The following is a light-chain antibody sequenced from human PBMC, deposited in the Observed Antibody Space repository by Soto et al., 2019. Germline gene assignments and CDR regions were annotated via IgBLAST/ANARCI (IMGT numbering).Light chain of an antibody. V-gene: IGKV1-8*01. Sequence: IQMTQSPSTLSASVGDRVAITCRASQGISSYLAWYQQKPVKAPKLLIYAASTLQSGVPSRFSGSGSGTDFTLTISCLQSEDFATYYCQQYYSYPQTFGQGTKVDIK. CDR1: QGISSY. J-gene: IGKJ1*01. CDR3: QQYYSYPQT. CDR2: AAS.